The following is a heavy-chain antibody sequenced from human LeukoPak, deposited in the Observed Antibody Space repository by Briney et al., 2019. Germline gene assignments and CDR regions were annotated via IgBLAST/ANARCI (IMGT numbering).Heavy chain of an antibody. CDR2: ISAYNGNT. V-gene: IGHV1-18*01. D-gene: IGHD6-13*01. J-gene: IGHJ6*02. CDR3: ARDGYWYSSSWYVDYYYGMDV. CDR1: GYTFTSYG. Sequence: ASVKVSCKASGYTFTSYGISWVRQAPGQGLEWMGWISAYNGNTNYAQKLQGRVTITADESTSTAYMELSSLRSEDTAVYYCARDGYWYSSSWYVDYYYGMDVWGQGTTVTVSS.